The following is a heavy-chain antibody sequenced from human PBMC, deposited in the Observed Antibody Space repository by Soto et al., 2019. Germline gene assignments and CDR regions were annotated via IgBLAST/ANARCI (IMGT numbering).Heavy chain of an antibody. CDR3: ARDQSRQELRWLFDP. D-gene: IGHD1-26*01. CDR2: INPGGTTT. CDR1: GYSFTSHY. J-gene: IGHJ5*02. Sequence: QVQLVQSGAEVKKPGASVKVSCKASGYSFTSHYMHWVRQAPGQGLEWMGTINPGGTTTSYAQKFQGRVTMTRDTSTSTVYMEQSSLTSEDTAVYYCARDQSRQELRWLFDPWGQGTLVTVAS. V-gene: IGHV1-46*03.